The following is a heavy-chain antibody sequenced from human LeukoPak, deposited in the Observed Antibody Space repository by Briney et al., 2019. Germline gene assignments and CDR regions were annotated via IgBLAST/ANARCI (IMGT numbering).Heavy chain of an antibody. J-gene: IGHJ3*02. Sequence: SETLSLTCTVSGGTISSSSYYWGWIRQPPGKGLEWIGNIYYSESTYYNPSLKSRVTISVDTSKNQFSLKLSSVTAADTAVYYCARDLGIAAAGTSTRRADAFDIWGQGTMVTVSS. V-gene: IGHV4-39*07. CDR1: GGTISSSSYY. D-gene: IGHD6-13*01. CDR2: IYYSEST. CDR3: ARDLGIAAAGTSTRRADAFDI.